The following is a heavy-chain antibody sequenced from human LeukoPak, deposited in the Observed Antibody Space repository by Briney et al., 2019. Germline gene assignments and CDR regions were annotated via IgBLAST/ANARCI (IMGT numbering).Heavy chain of an antibody. Sequence: SETLSLTCTVSGGSISSGDYYWSWIRQPPGKGLEWIVYIYYSGSTYYNPSLKSRVTISVDTSKNQFSLKLSSVTAADTAVYYCARGAPYWTYDYVWGSLTRFDYWGQGTLVTVSS. J-gene: IGHJ4*02. CDR3: ARGAPYWTYDYVWGSLTRFDY. V-gene: IGHV4-30-4*01. D-gene: IGHD3-16*01. CDR2: IYYSGST. CDR1: GGSISSGDYY.